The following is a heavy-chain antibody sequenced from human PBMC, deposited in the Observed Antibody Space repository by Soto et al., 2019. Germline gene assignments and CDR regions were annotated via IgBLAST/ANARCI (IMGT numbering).Heavy chain of an antibody. CDR2: INPNSGGT. Sequence: ASVKVSCKASGYTFTGYYMHWVRQAPGQGLEWMGWINPNSGGTNYAQKFQGWVTMTRDTSISTAYMELSRLRSDDTAVYYCARGAGPGYNWNDFGYDYWGQGTLVTVSS. J-gene: IGHJ4*02. CDR3: ARGAGPGYNWNDFGYDY. V-gene: IGHV1-2*04. D-gene: IGHD1-1*01. CDR1: GYTFTGYY.